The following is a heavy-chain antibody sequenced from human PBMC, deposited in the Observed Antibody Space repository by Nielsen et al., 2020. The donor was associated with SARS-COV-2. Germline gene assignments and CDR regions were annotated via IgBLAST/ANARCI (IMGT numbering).Heavy chain of an antibody. CDR3: ARISRDGYSSFDY. CDR2: ISGSGGST. V-gene: IGHV3-23*01. D-gene: IGHD5-24*01. J-gene: IGHJ4*02. Sequence: GESLKISCAASGFTFSSYAMSWVRQAPGKGLEWVSAISGSGGSTYYADSVKGRFTISRDNAKNSLYLQMNSLRAEDTAVYYCARISRDGYSSFDYWGQGTLVTVSS. CDR1: GFTFSSYA.